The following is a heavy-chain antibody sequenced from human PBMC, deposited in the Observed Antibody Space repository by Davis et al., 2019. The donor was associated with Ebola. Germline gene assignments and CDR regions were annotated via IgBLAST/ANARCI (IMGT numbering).Heavy chain of an antibody. CDR3: ARGTIFDYYYYMDV. CDR1: RFIFSSYW. CDR2: INSDGSTT. J-gene: IGHJ6*03. V-gene: IGHV3-74*01. D-gene: IGHD3-3*01. Sequence: PGESLTLSCAVSRFIFSSYWTHWVRQAPGKGLVWVSRINSDGSTTSYADSVKGRFTISRDNAKNTLYLQMNSLRAEDTAAYYCARGTIFDYYYYMDVWGKGTTVTVSS.